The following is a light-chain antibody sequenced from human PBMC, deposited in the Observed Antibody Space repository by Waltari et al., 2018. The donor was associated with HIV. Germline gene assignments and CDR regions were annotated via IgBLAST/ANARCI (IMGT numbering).Light chain of an antibody. J-gene: IGLJ2*01. CDR3: AVWDDSLGGAV. V-gene: IGLV1-47*01. CDR1: GSNIGTYS. Sequence: QSVVTQPPSASGTPGQRVTISCSGSGSNIGTYSVNWYQHFPGTAPKLLIYMNDQRPSGVPGRFSGSQSVTAASLAISVLQYDDEADYYCAVWDDSLGGAVFGGGTKLTVL. CDR2: MND.